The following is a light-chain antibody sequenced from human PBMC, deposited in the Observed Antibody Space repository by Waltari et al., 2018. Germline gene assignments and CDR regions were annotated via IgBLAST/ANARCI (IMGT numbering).Light chain of an antibody. CDR2: LGS. V-gene: IGKV2-28*01. CDR1: QSLLYSDEYNY. J-gene: IGKJ1*01. CDR3: MQALQTPWT. Sequence: DIVMTPSPLSLSVTPGEPASISCRSGQSLLYSDEYNYLDWYQQKPGQSPQLLIYLGSNRASGVPERFSGSGSGTDFTLEITRVEAEDVAVYYCMQALQTPWTFGQGTRLEIK.